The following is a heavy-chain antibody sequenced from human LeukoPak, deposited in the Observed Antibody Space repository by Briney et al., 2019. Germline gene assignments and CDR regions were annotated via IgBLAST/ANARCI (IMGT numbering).Heavy chain of an antibody. Sequence: GGSLRLSCAPSGFTFSRHGMHWVRQAPGKGLEWVSGISGSGDTTYYADSVKGRFTISRDNSKNTLYLQMSSLRAEDTAVYYCAKDASNYFWYFDLWGRGTLVTVSS. CDR3: AKDASNYFWYFDL. CDR1: GFTFSRHG. CDR2: ISGSGDTT. J-gene: IGHJ2*01. D-gene: IGHD1-1*01. V-gene: IGHV3-23*01.